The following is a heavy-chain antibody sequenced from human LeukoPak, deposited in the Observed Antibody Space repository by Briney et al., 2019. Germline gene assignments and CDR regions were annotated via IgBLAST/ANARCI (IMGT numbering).Heavy chain of an antibody. J-gene: IGHJ6*02. CDR2: IYTSGST. CDR1: GGSISGYY. V-gene: IGHV4-4*07. CDR3: ARDLLGTRYYYYGLDV. Sequence: SETLSLTCTVSGGSISGYYWSWIRQPAGKGLEWIGRIYTSGSTNYNPSLKSRVTMSVDMSKNQFSLNLRSVTAADTAVYYCARDLLGTRYYYYGLDVWGQGTTVTVSS. D-gene: IGHD7-27*01.